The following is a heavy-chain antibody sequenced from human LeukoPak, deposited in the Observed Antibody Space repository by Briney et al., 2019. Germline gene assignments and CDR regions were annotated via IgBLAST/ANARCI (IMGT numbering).Heavy chain of an antibody. V-gene: IGHV1-46*01. CDR2: INPSGGST. CDR1: GYTFTSYY. D-gene: IGHD5-18*01. Sequence: ASVTVSCTASGYTFTSYYMHWVRQAPGQGLEWMGIINPSGGSTSYAQKFQGRVTMTRDTSTSTVYMELSSLRSEDTAVYYCARGLWDTAMANDAFDIWGQGTMVTVSS. CDR3: ARGLWDTAMANDAFDI. J-gene: IGHJ3*02.